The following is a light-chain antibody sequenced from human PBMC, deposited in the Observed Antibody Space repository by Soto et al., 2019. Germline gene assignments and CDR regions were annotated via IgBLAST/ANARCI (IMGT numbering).Light chain of an antibody. Sequence: DIQMTQSPSSLSASVGDRITITCQARQDINKYLNWYQQKLGKAPKLLIYDASNLQRGVPSRFIGTGSGTHFSLSISSLQPEDIATYYCQQSENGPLTFGGGTKVEIK. CDR1: QDINKY. V-gene: IGKV1-33*01. J-gene: IGKJ4*01. CDR2: DAS. CDR3: QQSENGPLT.